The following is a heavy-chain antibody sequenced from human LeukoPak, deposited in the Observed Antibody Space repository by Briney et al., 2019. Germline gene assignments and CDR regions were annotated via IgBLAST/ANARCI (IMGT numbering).Heavy chain of an antibody. CDR2: IYYSGST. CDR1: GGSISSYY. D-gene: IGHD1-26*01. Sequence: PSETLSLTCTVSGGSISSYYWSWIRQPPGKGLEWIGYIYYSGSTNYNPSLKSRVTISVDTSKNQFSLKLSSVTAADTAVYYCARYSYSGSYQRVSYYFDYWGQGTLVTVSS. CDR3: ARYSYSGSYQRVSYYFDY. J-gene: IGHJ4*02. V-gene: IGHV4-59*08.